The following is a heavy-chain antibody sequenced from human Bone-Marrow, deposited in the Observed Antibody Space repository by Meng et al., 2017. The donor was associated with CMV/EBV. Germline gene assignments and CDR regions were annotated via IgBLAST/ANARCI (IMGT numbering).Heavy chain of an antibody. Sequence: GGSLRLSCAASGFTFSDYYMSWIRQAPGKGLEWVSYISSSGSTIYYTDSVKGRFTISRDNSKNTLYLQMNSLRADDTAVYYCASGVGPTIEGDYWGQGTLVTVSS. V-gene: IGHV3-11*04. J-gene: IGHJ4*02. CDR2: ISSSGSTI. CDR3: ASGVGPTIEGDY. CDR1: GFTFSDYY. D-gene: IGHD1-26*01.